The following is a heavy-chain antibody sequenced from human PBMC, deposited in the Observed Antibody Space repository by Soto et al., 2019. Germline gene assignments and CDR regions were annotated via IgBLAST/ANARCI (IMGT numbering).Heavy chain of an antibody. Sequence: GGSLRLSCAASGFTFSTHWMHWVRQAPGKGLVWVSRINSDGSTTNYVDSVKGRFTVSRDNAKNTVYLQMNSLRAEDAAVYYCARVPTGGYDWVWGQGTLVTVSS. CDR3: ARVPTGGYDWV. D-gene: IGHD5-12*01. CDR2: INSDGSTT. V-gene: IGHV3-74*01. J-gene: IGHJ4*02. CDR1: GFTFSTHW.